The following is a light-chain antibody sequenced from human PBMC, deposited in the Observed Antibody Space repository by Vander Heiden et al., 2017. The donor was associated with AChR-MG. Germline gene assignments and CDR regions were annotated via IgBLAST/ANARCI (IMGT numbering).Light chain of an antibody. J-gene: IGKJ1*01. CDR1: QSISSY. V-gene: IGKV1-39*01. CDR3: QQGYSTPRT. CDR2: AAS. Sequence: DIQMTQSPCSLSASVGDRVTITCRASQSISSYLNWYQQKPGKAPKLLIYAASSWQSGVPSRFSGSGSGTDFTLTISSLQPEDFATYYCQQGYSTPRTFGQGTKVEIK.